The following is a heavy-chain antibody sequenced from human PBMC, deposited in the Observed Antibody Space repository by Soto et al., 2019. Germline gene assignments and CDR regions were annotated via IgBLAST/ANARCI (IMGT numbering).Heavy chain of an antibody. D-gene: IGHD6-6*01. V-gene: IGHV1-69*13. J-gene: IGHJ6*02. Sequence: ASVKVSCKASADSFSSYAISWVRQAPGQGLEWMGRIIPIFGTANYAQKFQGRVTITADESTSTAYMELSSLRSEDTAVYYCARGSIAARAYYYYYGMDVWGQGTTVTVSS. CDR2: IIPIFGTA. CDR1: ADSFSSYA. CDR3: ARGSIAARAYYYYYGMDV.